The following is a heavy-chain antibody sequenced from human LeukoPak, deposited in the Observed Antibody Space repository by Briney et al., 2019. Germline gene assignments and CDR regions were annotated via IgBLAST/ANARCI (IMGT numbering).Heavy chain of an antibody. D-gene: IGHD2-2*01. V-gene: IGHV3-7*03. CDR1: GFTFSSYW. CDR3: ARAWCSSTSCYFDY. Sequence: PGGSLRLSCAASGFTFSSYWMSWVRQAPGKGLEWVANIKQDASKKYYVDSVEGRFTISRDNAKNSLYLQMNSLRAEDTAVYYCARAWCSSTSCYFDYWGQGTLVTVSS. J-gene: IGHJ4*02. CDR2: IKQDASKK.